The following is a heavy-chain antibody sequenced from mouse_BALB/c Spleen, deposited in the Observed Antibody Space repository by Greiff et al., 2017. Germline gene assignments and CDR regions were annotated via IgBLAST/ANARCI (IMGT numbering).Heavy chain of an antibody. Sequence: VKLMESGAELARPGASVKLSCKASGYTFTSYWMQWVKQRPGQGLEWIGAIYPGDGDTWYTQKFKGKATLTADKSSSTAYMQLSSLASEDSAVYYCALLLVHCEYWGQGTTLTGSA. J-gene: IGHJ2*01. CDR1: GYTFTSYW. CDR3: ALLLVHCEY. CDR2: IYPGDGDT. V-gene: IGHV1-87*01. D-gene: IGHD1-1*01.